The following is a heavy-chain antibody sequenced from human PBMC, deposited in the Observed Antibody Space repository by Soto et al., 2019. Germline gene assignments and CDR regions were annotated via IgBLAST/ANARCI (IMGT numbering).Heavy chain of an antibody. J-gene: IGHJ4*02. CDR1: GFTFSSYA. Sequence: QVQLVESGGGVVQPGRSLRLSCVASGFTFSSYAMHWVRQAPGKGLEWVAVISYDGSNKYYADSVKGRFTISRDNSKNTLYLQMNSLRAEDTAGYYCARDGTTFDYWGQGTLVTVSS. CDR2: ISYDGSNK. V-gene: IGHV3-30-3*01. D-gene: IGHD1-1*01. CDR3: ARDGTTFDY.